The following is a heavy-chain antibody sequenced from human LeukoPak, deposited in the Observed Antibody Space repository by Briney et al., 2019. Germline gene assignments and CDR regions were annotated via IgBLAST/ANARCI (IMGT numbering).Heavy chain of an antibody. Sequence: SETLSLTCAVSGYSISSGYYWGWIRQPPGKGLEWIGSIYHSGSTYYNPSLKSRVTISVDTSKNQFSLKLSSVTAAATAVYYCARMVYAMNFIDYWGQGTLVTVSS. J-gene: IGHJ4*02. CDR3: ARMVYAMNFIDY. V-gene: IGHV4-38-2*01. CDR2: IYHSGST. CDR1: GYSISSGYY. D-gene: IGHD2-8*01.